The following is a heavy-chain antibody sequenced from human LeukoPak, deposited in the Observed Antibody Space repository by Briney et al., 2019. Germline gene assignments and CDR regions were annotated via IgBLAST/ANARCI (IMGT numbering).Heavy chain of an antibody. V-gene: IGHV3-30*02. CDR2: IRYDGSNK. J-gene: IGHJ4*02. Sequence: GGSLRLSCAASGFTFSSYGMHWVRQAPGKGLEWVAFIRYDGSNKYYADSVKGRLTISRDNSKNTLYLQMNSLRAEDTAVYYCAKGGSSSWSVDYWGQGTLVTVSS. D-gene: IGHD6-13*01. CDR3: AKGGSSSWSVDY. CDR1: GFTFSSYG.